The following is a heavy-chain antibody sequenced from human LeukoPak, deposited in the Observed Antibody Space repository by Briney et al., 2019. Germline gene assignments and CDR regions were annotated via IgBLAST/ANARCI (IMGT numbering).Heavy chain of an antibody. CDR3: ARDMIILQS. J-gene: IGHJ5*02. CDR1: GFIFSNYW. V-gene: IGHV3-7*04. CDR2: IKQDGSEK. D-gene: IGHD3-16*01. Sequence: GGCLRLSCSASGFIFSNYWMTWVRQAPGKGLEWVANIKQDGSEKYYVDSVKGRLTISRDNAKKSLYLQMNSLRAEDTAVYFCARDMIILQSWGQGTLVTVSS.